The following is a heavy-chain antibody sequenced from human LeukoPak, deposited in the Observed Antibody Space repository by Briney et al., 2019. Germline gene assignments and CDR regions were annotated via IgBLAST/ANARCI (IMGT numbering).Heavy chain of an antibody. V-gene: IGHV3-30*18. Sequence: GGSLRLSCAASGFTFSSYGMHWVRQAPGKGLEWVAVISYDGSSKYYADSVKGRFTISRDNSKNTLYLQMNSLRAEDTAVYYCAKDASITMIVVVINYFDYWGQGTLVTVSS. CDR3: AKDASITMIVVVINYFDY. D-gene: IGHD3-22*01. CDR1: GFTFSSYG. CDR2: ISYDGSSK. J-gene: IGHJ4*02.